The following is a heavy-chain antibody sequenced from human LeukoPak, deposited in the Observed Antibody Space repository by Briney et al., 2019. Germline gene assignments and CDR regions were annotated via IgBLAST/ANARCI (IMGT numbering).Heavy chain of an antibody. CDR2: INHSGST. Sequence: SETLSLTCAVYGGSFSGYYWSWIRQPPGKGLEWIGEINHSGSTKYNPSLKSRVTISVDTSKNQFSLNLNSVTAADTAVYYCARRGMAARSTIGNFDIWGQGTMVTVSS. V-gene: IGHV4-34*01. D-gene: IGHD5/OR15-5a*01. J-gene: IGHJ3*02. CDR3: ARRGMAARSTIGNFDI. CDR1: GGSFSGYY.